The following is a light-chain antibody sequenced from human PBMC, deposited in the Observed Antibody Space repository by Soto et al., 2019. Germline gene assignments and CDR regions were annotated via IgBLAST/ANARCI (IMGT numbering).Light chain of an antibody. CDR3: QQYGSSLYT. V-gene: IGKV3-20*01. Sequence: EIVLTQSPGTLSLSPGERATVSCRASQSVSSSYLAWYQQKPGQAPRLLIYGASSRSTGIPDRFSGSGSGTDFTLTISRLEPEDCAVYYCQQYGSSLYTFGQGTKLEIK. J-gene: IGKJ2*01. CDR2: GAS. CDR1: QSVSSSY.